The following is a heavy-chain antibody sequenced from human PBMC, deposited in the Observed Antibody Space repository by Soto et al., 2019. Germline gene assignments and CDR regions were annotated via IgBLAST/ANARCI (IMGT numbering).Heavy chain of an antibody. CDR1: GGSISSGDYY. J-gene: IGHJ4*02. Sequence: TLSLTCTVSGGSISSGDYYWSWIRQPPGKGLEWIGYIYYSGSTYYNPSLKSRVTISVDTSKNQFSLKLSSVTAADTAVYYCAIDDLLCFRSVWGQGTLVTVSS. CDR2: IYYSGST. CDR3: AIDDLLCFRSV. D-gene: IGHD3-10*01. V-gene: IGHV4-30-4*01.